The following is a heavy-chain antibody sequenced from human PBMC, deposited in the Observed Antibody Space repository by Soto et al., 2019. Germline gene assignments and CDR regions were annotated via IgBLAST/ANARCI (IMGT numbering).Heavy chain of an antibody. V-gene: IGHV1-18*01. CDR1: GYTFTSYG. Sequence: QVQLVQSGAEVKKPGASVKVSCKASGYTFTSYGTSWVRQAPGQGLEWMGWISAYNSNTNYAQKLQGRVTMTTDTSTSTAHMGVRSLRSDDSAVYYWARDDYGITLGGWYYSGMDVWGQGTTVTVSS. D-gene: IGHD3-9*01. CDR2: ISAYNSNT. CDR3: ARDDYGITLGGWYYSGMDV. J-gene: IGHJ6*02.